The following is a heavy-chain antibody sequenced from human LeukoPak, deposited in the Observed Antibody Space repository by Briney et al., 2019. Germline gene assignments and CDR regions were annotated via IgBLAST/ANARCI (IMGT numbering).Heavy chain of an antibody. CDR1: GFXFSSYE. Sequence: GGSLRLSCAASGFXFSSYEINWVRQAPGKGLEWVSYISSSGSTIYYADSVKGRFTISRDNAKNSLYLQMNSLRAEDTAVYYCARGDFWSGLDAFDIWGQGTMVTVSS. CDR3: ARGDFWSGLDAFDI. CDR2: ISSSGSTI. D-gene: IGHD3-3*01. V-gene: IGHV3-48*03. J-gene: IGHJ3*02.